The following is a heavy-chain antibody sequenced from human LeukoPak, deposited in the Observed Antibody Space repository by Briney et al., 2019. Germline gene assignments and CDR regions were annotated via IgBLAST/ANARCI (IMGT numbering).Heavy chain of an antibody. CDR3: ARDRDEYYYYGMDV. CDR1: GFTFSSFT. V-gene: IGHV3-30-3*01. J-gene: IGHJ6*02. Sequence: SGGSLRLSCAASGFTFSSFTMNWARQVPGKGLEWVAVISYDGSNKYYADSVKGRFTISRDNSKNTLYLQMNSLRAEDTAVYYCARDRDEYYYYGMDVWGQGTTVTVSS. CDR2: ISYDGSNK. D-gene: IGHD5-24*01.